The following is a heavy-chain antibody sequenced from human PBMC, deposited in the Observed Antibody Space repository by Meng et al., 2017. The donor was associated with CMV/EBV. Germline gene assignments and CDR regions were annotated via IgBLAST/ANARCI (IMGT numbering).Heavy chain of an antibody. Sequence: GGSLRLSCAASGFTFSSYSMNWVRQAPGKELEWVSSISSSSSYIYYADSVKGRFTISRDNAKNSLYLQMNSLRSEDTAVYYCARAYSSSSNCFDPWGQGTLVTVSS. D-gene: IGHD6-13*01. CDR3: ARAYSSSSNCFDP. CDR2: ISSSSSYI. J-gene: IGHJ5*02. V-gene: IGHV3-21*01. CDR1: GFTFSSYS.